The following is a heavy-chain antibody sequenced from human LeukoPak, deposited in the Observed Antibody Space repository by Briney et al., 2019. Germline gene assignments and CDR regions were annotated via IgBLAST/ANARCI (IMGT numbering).Heavy chain of an antibody. Sequence: SETLSLTCAVSGGSISSCNWWSWVRQPPGKGLEWIGEIHHSGSTNYNPSLKSRVTISVDKSRNQFSLKLSSVTAADTAVYYCARGYCSGGSCYDLYNWFDPWGQGTLVTVSS. CDR3: ARGYCSGGSCYDLYNWFDP. CDR2: IHHSGST. CDR1: GGSISSCNW. J-gene: IGHJ5*02. D-gene: IGHD2-15*01. V-gene: IGHV4-4*02.